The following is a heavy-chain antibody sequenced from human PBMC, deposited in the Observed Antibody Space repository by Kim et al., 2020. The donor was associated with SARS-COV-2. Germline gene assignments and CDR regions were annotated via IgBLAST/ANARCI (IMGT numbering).Heavy chain of an antibody. CDR3: ARFKGPKWLLLPHHAFDI. V-gene: IGHV4-31*03. J-gene: IGHJ3*02. CDR1: GGSISSGGYY. CDR2: IYYSGST. Sequence: SETLSLTCTVSGGSISSGGYYWSWIRQHPGKGLEWIGYIYYSGSTYYNPSLKSRVTISVDTSKNQFSLRLSSVTAADTAVYYCARFKGPKWLLLPHHAFDIWGQGTMVTVSS. D-gene: IGHD3-22*01.